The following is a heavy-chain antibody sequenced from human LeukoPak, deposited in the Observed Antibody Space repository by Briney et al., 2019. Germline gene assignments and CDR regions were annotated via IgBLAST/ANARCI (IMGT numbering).Heavy chain of an antibody. V-gene: IGHV4-59*01. D-gene: IGHD5-18*01. Sequence: SETLSLTCTVSGGPISSYYWSWIRQPPGKGLEWIGYIYYSGSTNYNPSLKSRVTISVDTSKNQFSLKLSSVTAADTAVYYCARGVELWLSAHYYYYMDVWGKGTTVTISS. CDR1: GGPISSYY. J-gene: IGHJ6*03. CDR3: ARGVELWLSAHYYYYMDV. CDR2: IYYSGST.